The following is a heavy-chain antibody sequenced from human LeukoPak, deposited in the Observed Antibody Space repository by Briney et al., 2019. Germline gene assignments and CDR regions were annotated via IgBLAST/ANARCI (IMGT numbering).Heavy chain of an antibody. CDR2: IYHSGST. J-gene: IGHJ5*02. Sequence: SETLSLTCTVSGYSMSSDYYWGWIRQPPGKGLEWIGSIYHSGSTYYNPSLKSRVIISVDTSKNQFSLKLSSVTAADKAVYYCARHYGSGSYYMGTGFDPWGQGTLVTVSS. D-gene: IGHD3-10*01. CDR1: GYSMSSDYY. V-gene: IGHV4-38-2*02. CDR3: ARHYGSGSYYMGTGFDP.